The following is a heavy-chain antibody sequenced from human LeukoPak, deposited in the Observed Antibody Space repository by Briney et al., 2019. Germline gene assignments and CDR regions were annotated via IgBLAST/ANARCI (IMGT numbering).Heavy chain of an antibody. V-gene: IGHV2-5*01. CDR2: IYWNDDK. J-gene: IGHJ4*02. CDR3: AHIGHSYGYGDY. Sequence: SGPTLVKPTQTLTLTCTFSGFSLSTSGVGVGWIRQPPGQALEWLALIYWNDDKRYSPSLKSRLTITKDTSRNQVVLTMTNMDPVDTATYYCAHIGHSYGYGDYWGQGALVTVSS. CDR1: GFSLSTSGVG. D-gene: IGHD5-18*01.